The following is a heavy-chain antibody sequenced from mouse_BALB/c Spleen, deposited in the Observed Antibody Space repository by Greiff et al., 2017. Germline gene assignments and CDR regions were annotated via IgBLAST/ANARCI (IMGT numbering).Heavy chain of an antibody. J-gene: IGHJ4*01. V-gene: IGHV1-9*01. D-gene: IGHD2-1*01. CDR2: ILPGSGST. Sequence: LVESGAELMKPGASVKISCKATGYTFSSYWIEWVKQRPGHGLEWIGEILPGSGSTNYNEKFKGKATFTADTSSNTAYLQLSSLTSEDSAVYYCARSGGNLYYAMDYWGQGTSVTVSS. CDR3: ARSGGNLYYAMDY. CDR1: GYTFSSYW.